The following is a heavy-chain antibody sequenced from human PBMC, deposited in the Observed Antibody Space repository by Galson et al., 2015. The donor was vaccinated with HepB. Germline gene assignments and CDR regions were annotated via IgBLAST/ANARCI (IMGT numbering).Heavy chain of an antibody. CDR3: ARDKGGSSGWYLYFQH. D-gene: IGHD6-19*01. J-gene: IGHJ1*01. CDR2: ISYDGGTK. V-gene: IGHV3-30-3*01. CDR1: QFTFSSHS. Sequence: SLRLSCAASQFTFSSHSMHWVRQAPGKGLEWLAVISYDGGTKYYADSVKGRCTVSRDNSKDTRYLQISSLRPEDKAIYYCARDKGGSSGWYLYFQHWGQGTLVTVSS.